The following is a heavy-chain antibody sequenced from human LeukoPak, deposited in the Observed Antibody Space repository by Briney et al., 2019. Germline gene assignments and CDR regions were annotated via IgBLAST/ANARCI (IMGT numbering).Heavy chain of an antibody. Sequence: PSETLSLTCTVSGGSISSSSYYWGWIRQPPGKGLEWIGYIYYSGSTYYNPSLKSRVTISVDTSKNQFSLKLSPVTAADTAVYYCASSPTYYFDYWGQGTLVTVSS. CDR2: IYYSGST. CDR3: ASSPTYYFDY. J-gene: IGHJ4*02. V-gene: IGHV4-31*03. CDR1: GGSISSSSYY.